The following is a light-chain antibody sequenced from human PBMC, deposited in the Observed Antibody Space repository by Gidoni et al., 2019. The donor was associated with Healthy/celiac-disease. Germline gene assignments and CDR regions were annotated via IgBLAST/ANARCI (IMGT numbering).Light chain of an antibody. V-gene: IGKV2-28*01. CDR1: QRLLHSNGYNY. J-gene: IGKJ3*01. Sequence: DVVMTQSQLALPVTPGEPASISCRSSQRLLHSNGYNYLDWYLQKPGQSPQLLIYLGSSRASGVPDRFSGSGSGTDFTLKISRVEAEDVGVYYCMQALQTPFTFGPGTKVDIK. CDR2: LGS. CDR3: MQALQTPFT.